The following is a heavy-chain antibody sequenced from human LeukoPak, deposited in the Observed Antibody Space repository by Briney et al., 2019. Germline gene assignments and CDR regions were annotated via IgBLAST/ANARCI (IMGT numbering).Heavy chain of an antibody. J-gene: IGHJ4*02. CDR3: ARERDSSGWQLDY. V-gene: IGHV3-53*01. CDR2: IYSGDIT. CDR1: GFVVSSYY. D-gene: IGHD6-19*01. Sequence: PGGSLRLSCAASGFVVSSYYMTWVRQAPGKGLGWVSVIYSGDITYYADSVKGRFTISRDNSKNTLYLQMNSLRAEDTAVYYCARERDSSGWQLDYWGQGTLVTVSS.